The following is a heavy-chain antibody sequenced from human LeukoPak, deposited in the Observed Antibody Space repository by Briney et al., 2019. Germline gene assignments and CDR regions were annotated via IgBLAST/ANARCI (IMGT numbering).Heavy chain of an antibody. D-gene: IGHD2-2*01. V-gene: IGHV1-8*03. CDR3: ASGTTDIVVVPATLRNYYFDY. CDR2: MNPNSGNT. CDR1: GYTFTSYD. Sequence: ASVKVSCKASGYTFTSYDINWVRQATGQGLEWMGWMNPNSGNTGYAQKFQGRVTITRNTSIRTAYMELSSLRSEDTAVYYCASGTTDIVVVPATLRNYYFDYWGQGTLVTVSS. J-gene: IGHJ4*02.